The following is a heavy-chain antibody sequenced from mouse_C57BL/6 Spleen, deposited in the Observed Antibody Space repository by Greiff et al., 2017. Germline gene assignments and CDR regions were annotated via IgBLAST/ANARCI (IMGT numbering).Heavy chain of an antibody. V-gene: IGHV1-63*01. CDR2: IYPGGGYT. J-gene: IGHJ2*01. D-gene: IGHD1-1*01. Sequence: QVQLKQSGAELVRPGTSVKMSCKASGYTFTNYWIGWAKQRPGHGLEWIGDIYPGGGYTNYNEKFKGKATLTADKSSSTAYMQFSSLTSEDSAIYYCARWDYYGSHYFDYWGQGTTLTVSS. CDR3: ARWDYYGSHYFDY. CDR1: GYTFTNYW.